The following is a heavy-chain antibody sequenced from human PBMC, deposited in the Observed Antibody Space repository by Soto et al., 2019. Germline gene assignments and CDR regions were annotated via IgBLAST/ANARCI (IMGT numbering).Heavy chain of an antibody. Sequence: EVPLVESGGGLVQPGGSLKLSCAASGFTFSGSSVHWVRQASGKGLEWVGRIRNKANSYATAYAASVRGRFTISRDDSKNTAFLQMNSLNTEDTAVYYCISHSPEDMIRTWGQGTLVTVSS. CDR2: IRNKANSYAT. J-gene: IGHJ4*02. V-gene: IGHV3-73*02. CDR1: GFTFSGSS. D-gene: IGHD2-15*01. CDR3: ISHSPEDMIRT.